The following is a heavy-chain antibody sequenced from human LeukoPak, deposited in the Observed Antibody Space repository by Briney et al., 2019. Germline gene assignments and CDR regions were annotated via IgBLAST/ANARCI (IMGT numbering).Heavy chain of an antibody. CDR3: ARGLYYYDSSGYYPSIPYYYYYYMDV. Sequence: PSETLSLTCAVYGGSFSGYYWSWIRQPPGQGLEWIGEINHSGSTNYNPSLKSRVTISVDTSKNQFPLKLSSVTAADTAVYYCARGLYYYDSSGYYPSIPYYYYYYMDVWGKGTTVTVSS. V-gene: IGHV4-34*01. J-gene: IGHJ6*03. D-gene: IGHD3-22*01. CDR2: INHSGST. CDR1: GGSFSGYY.